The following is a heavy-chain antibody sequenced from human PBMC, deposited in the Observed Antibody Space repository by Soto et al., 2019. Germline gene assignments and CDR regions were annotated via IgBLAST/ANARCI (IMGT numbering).Heavy chain of an antibody. Sequence: QVQLQQWGAGLLKPSETLSLTCAVYGGSFSGYYWSWIRQPPGKGLEWIGEINHSGSTNYNPSLKNRVTISVDTSKNQFSLKLSSVTAADKAVYYCARISAYDFDYWGQGTLVTVSS. CDR2: INHSGST. V-gene: IGHV4-34*01. CDR3: ARISAYDFDY. CDR1: GGSFSGYY. J-gene: IGHJ4*02. D-gene: IGHD5-12*01.